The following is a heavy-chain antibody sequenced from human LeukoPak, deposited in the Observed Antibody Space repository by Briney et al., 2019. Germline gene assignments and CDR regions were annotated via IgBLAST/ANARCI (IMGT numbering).Heavy chain of an antibody. V-gene: IGHV3-7*03. J-gene: IGHJ4*02. D-gene: IGHD6-13*01. CDR1: GFTFSSYW. CDR3: AKDLGPYSSSWPSNFDY. Sequence: GGSLRLSCAASGFTFSSYWMSWVRQAPGKGLEWVANIKQDGSEKYYVDSVKGRFTISRDNSKNTLYLQMNSLRAEDTAVYYCAKDLGPYSSSWPSNFDYWGQGTLVTVSS. CDR2: IKQDGSEK.